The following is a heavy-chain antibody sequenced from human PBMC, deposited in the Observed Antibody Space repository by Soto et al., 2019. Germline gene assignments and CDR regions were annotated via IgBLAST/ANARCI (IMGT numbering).Heavy chain of an antibody. CDR2: ISYSGSA. Sequence: QVQLQESGPGLVKPSQTLSLTCTVSGGSIISGNYYWSWIRQPPGKGLEWIGFISYSGSAYYNPSLKSRVTISVDTSNNQFSLNLSFVTAADTAVYYCATMGTPATGLYYFDYWGQGTLVTVSS. J-gene: IGHJ4*02. D-gene: IGHD2-15*01. V-gene: IGHV4-30-4*01. CDR3: ATMGTPATGLYYFDY. CDR1: GGSIISGNYY.